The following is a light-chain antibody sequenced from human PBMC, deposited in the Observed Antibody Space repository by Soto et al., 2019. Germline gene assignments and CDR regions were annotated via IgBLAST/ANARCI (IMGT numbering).Light chain of an antibody. CDR2: DVS. J-gene: IGKJ1*01. Sequence: DIQMTQSPSTLSASVGDRVTITCRASQSISRWLAWYQQKPGKAPKLLIYDVSSLEGGVPSRFSGSGSGTDFTLTIIRLQPDDSATYYCQQYAAYWTFGQATKVDIK. CDR1: QSISRW. V-gene: IGKV1-5*01. CDR3: QQYAAYWT.